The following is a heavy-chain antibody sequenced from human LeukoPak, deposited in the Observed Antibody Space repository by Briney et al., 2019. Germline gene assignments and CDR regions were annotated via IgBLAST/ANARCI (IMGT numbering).Heavy chain of an antibody. CDR1: GGSISSYY. CDR3: ARGPPNYDFWSGYPYGMDV. Sequence: PSETLSLTCTVSGGSISSYYWSWIRQPPGKGLEWIGYIYYSGGTNYNPSLKSRVTISVDTSKNQFSLKLSSVTAADTAVYYCARGPPNYDFWSGYPYGMDVWGQGTTVTVSS. D-gene: IGHD3-3*01. CDR2: IYYSGGT. V-gene: IGHV4-59*01. J-gene: IGHJ6*02.